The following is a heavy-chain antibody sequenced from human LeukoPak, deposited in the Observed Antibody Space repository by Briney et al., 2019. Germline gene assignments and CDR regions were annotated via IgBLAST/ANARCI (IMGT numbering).Heavy chain of an antibody. V-gene: IGHV1-8*01. CDR2: MNPNSGNT. J-gene: IGHJ5*02. D-gene: IGHD2-2*01. Sequence: ASVKVSCKASGYTFTSYDINWVRQATGQGLEWMGWMNPNSGNTGYAHKFHGRVTMTTNTSISTAYMELSSLRSEDTAVYYCAGLIGYCSSTSCSNSWFDPWGQGTLVTVCS. CDR3: AGLIGYCSSTSCSNSWFDP. CDR1: GYTFTSYD.